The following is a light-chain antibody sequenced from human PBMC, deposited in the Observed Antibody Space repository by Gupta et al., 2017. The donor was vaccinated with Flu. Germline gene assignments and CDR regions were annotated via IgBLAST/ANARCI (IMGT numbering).Light chain of an antibody. CDR2: KAS. CDR3: QQDHTPSGT. Sequence: DIQMTQSPSTLSASVGDRVTITCRASQSINSWLAWYQQKPGKAPKLLIYKASNLEGGVPSRFSGSGSGTEFTLAISSLQPDDFATYYCQQDHTPSGTFGLGTKLEIK. J-gene: IGKJ2*01. CDR1: QSINSW. V-gene: IGKV1-5*03.